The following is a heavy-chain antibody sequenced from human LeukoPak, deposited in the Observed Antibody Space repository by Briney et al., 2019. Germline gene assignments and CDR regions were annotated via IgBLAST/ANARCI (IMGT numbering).Heavy chain of an antibody. CDR3: ARGLRTTKIDY. J-gene: IGHJ4*02. CDR2: IYYSGST. V-gene: IGHV4-59*01. Sequence: SETLSLXCTVSSGSISSYYWSWIRQPPGKGLEWIGYIYYSGSTNYNPSLKSRVTTSVDTSKNQFSLKLSSVTAADTAVYYCARGLRTTKIDYWGQGTLVTVSS. D-gene: IGHD1-1*01. CDR1: SGSISSYY.